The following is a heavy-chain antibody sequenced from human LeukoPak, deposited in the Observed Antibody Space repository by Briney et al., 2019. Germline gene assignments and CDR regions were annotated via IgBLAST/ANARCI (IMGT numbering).Heavy chain of an antibody. Sequence: ASVKVSCKASGYTFTGYYMHWVRQAPGQGLEWMGWINPNSGGTNYAQKFQGRVTMTRDTSISTAHMELSRLRSDDTAVYYCARGGTMIVVVSLKFDPWGQGTLVTVSS. CDR2: INPNSGGT. CDR1: GYTFTGYY. J-gene: IGHJ5*02. D-gene: IGHD3-22*01. V-gene: IGHV1-2*02. CDR3: ARGGTMIVVVSLKFDP.